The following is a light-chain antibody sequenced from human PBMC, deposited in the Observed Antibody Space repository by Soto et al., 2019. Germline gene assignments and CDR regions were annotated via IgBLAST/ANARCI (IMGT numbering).Light chain of an antibody. CDR2: GAS. CDR1: ESVRTS. Sequence: EIVLTQSPATLSLSPGERATLSCRASESVRTSLAWYQQKPGQAPRLLIYGASTRATGIPARFSGSGSGTEFTLTISSLQSEDFAVYYCQQYSIWRTFGQGTKVDIK. V-gene: IGKV3-15*01. CDR3: QQYSIWRT. J-gene: IGKJ1*01.